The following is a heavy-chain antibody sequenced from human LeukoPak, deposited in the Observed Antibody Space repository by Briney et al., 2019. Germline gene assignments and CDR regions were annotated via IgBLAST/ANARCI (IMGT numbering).Heavy chain of an antibody. CDR3: ARAPVGPHAFDI. CDR1: GYTFTGYY. J-gene: IGHJ3*02. V-gene: IGHV1-2*02. CDR2: INPNSGGT. Sequence: ASVKVSCKASGYTFTGYYMHWVRQAPGQGLELMGWINPNSGGTNYAQKFQGRVTMTRDTSISTAYMELSRLRSDDTAVYYCARAPVGPHAFDIWGQGTMVTVSS. D-gene: IGHD1-26*01.